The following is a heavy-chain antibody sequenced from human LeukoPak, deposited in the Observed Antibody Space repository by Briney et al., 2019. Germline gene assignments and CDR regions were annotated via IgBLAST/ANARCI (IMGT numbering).Heavy chain of an antibody. J-gene: IGHJ3*02. D-gene: IGHD5-24*01. Sequence: SETLSLTCTVCGDSLNSYYWNWMRQPPAKGREWIGYIYYSGRTDYNPSLKSRVTISVDTSKHQFSMKLKSVTAADTAVYFCARGRWLPNAFDIWGQGTMVTVFS. CDR1: GDSLNSYY. CDR3: ARGRWLPNAFDI. CDR2: IYYSGRT. V-gene: IGHV4-59*01.